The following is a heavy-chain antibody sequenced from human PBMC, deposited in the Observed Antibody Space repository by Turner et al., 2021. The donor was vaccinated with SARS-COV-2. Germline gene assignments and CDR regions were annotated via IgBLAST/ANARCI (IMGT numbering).Heavy chain of an antibody. CDR1: GFTFSSYG. CDR2: IWYDGSNK. J-gene: IGHJ4*02. Sequence: QVQLVESGGGVVLPGRSLRLSCAASGFTFSSYGMHWVRQAPGKGLEGVAVIWYDGSNKYYADSVKGRFTISRDNSKNTLYLQMNSLRAEDTAVYYCARDGGYSGYAYFDYWGQGTLVTVSS. D-gene: IGHD5-12*01. V-gene: IGHV3-33*01. CDR3: ARDGGYSGYAYFDY.